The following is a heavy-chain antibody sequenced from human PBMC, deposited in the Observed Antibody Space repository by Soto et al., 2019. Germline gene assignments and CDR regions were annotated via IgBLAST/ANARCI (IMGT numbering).Heavy chain of an antibody. CDR3: ASRDPGTSVDY. J-gene: IGHJ4*02. Sequence: SETLSLTCAVSGGSFTGNNWWTWVRQPPGQGLEWIGEIYRTGSTNYNPSLKSRVTISLDKSENQFSLKVTSLTAADTAVYYCASRDPGTSVDYWGQGTLVTVSS. CDR2: IYRTGST. D-gene: IGHD1-7*01. V-gene: IGHV4-4*02. CDR1: GGSFTGNNW.